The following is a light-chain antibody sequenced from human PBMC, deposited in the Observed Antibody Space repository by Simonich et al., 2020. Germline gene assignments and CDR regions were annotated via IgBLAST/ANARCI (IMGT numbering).Light chain of an antibody. J-gene: IGKJ1*01. Sequence: DIVMTQSPDSLAVSLGERATINCKSSQSVLYSSNNKKYLAWYQQKPGQPPKLLIYWASTRESWIPDRFSGSGSGTDFTLTISSLQAEDVAVYYCQQYYSTPSWTFGQGTKVEIK. CDR3: QQYYSTPSWT. CDR1: QSVLYSSNNKKY. V-gene: IGKV4-1*01. CDR2: WAS.